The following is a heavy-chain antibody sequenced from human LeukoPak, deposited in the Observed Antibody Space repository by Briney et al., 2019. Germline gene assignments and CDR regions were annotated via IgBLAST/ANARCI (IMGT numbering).Heavy chain of an antibody. D-gene: IGHD3-10*01. CDR3: ARAPKLLWFGELLKD. J-gene: IGHJ4*02. CDR2: ISAYNGNT. Sequence: ASVKVFCRASGYTFTSYGISWVRQAPGQGLEWMGWISAYNGNTNYAQKLQGRVTMTTDTSTSTAYMELRSLRSDDTAVYYCARAPKLLWFGELLKDWGQGTLVTVSS. V-gene: IGHV1-18*01. CDR1: GYTFTSYG.